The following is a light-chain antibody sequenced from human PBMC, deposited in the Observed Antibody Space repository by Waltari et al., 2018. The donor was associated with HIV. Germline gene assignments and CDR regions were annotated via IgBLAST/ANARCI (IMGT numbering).Light chain of an antibody. CDR1: QILKHTDGKTY. J-gene: IGKJ2*01. CDR3: MQSLHLLYT. CDR2: EVS. Sequence: DIVMTQTLRSLSVTPGQPASFSCNSCQILKHTDGKTYLYWYVQRPGQSPQVLIYEVSNRYAGVPDRFSGSGSGTHFTLKIARVEADDVGSYYCMQSLHLLYTFGQGTKLQIK. V-gene: IGKV2D-29*02.